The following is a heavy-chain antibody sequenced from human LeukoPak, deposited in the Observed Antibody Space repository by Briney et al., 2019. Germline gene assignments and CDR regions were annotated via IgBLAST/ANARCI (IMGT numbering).Heavy chain of an antibody. CDR1: GFTFSSYA. Sequence: GGSLRLSCAASGFTFSSYAMSWVRQAPGKGLEWVSGSSGSGVRTYYADSLKGRFTISRDNSKHTLYLQMNSLRAEDTAVYYCAKQGCGGGSCHFDYWGQGTLVTVSS. D-gene: IGHD2-15*01. J-gene: IGHJ4*02. V-gene: IGHV3-23*01. CDR3: AKQGCGGGSCHFDY. CDR2: SSGSGVRT.